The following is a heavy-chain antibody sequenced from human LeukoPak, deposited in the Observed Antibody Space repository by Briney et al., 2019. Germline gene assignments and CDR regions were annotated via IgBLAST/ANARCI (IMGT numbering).Heavy chain of an antibody. Sequence: SQTLSLTCVISGDSVSSNSAAWTWIRQSPSRGLEWLGRTYYRSKWHNDYAVSMKSRITINPDTSKNHFSLQLNSVTPEDTAVYYCVREADYFDYWGQGTLVTVSS. CDR3: VREADYFDY. J-gene: IGHJ4*02. V-gene: IGHV6-1*01. CDR2: TYYRSKWHN. CDR1: GDSVSSNSAA.